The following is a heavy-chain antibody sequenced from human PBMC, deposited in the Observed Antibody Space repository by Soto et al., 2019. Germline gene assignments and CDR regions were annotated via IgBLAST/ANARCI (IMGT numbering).Heavy chain of an antibody. J-gene: IGHJ6*03. D-gene: IGHD4-17*01. V-gene: IGHV4-59*08. CDR3: ARRHGDYVIDYYYMDV. Sequence: QVQLQESGPGLVKPSETLSLTCTVSGGSISSYYWSWIRQPPGKGLEWLGYIYYSGSTNYNPSLTRRVTKSEDTSKNQCSLKLSAVTAADTAVYYCARRHGDYVIDYYYMDVWGKGNTVTVSS. CDR2: IYYSGST. CDR1: GGSISSYY.